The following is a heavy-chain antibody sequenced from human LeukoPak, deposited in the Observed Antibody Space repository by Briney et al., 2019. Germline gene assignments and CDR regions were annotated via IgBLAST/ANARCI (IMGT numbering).Heavy chain of an antibody. D-gene: IGHD6-13*01. V-gene: IGHV3-53*01. CDR2: IYSGGST. Sequence: GGSLRLSCAASGFTVSSNYMSWVRQAPGKGLEWVSVIYSGGSTYYADSVKGRFTISRDNSKNTLYLQMNSLRAEDTAVYYCARGLRIAAAGPYYFDYWGQGTLVTVSS. CDR1: GFTVSSNY. J-gene: IGHJ4*02. CDR3: ARGLRIAAAGPYYFDY.